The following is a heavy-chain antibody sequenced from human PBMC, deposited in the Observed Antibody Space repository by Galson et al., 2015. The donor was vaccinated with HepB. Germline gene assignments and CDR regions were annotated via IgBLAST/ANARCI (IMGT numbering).Heavy chain of an antibody. V-gene: IGHV1-2*02. D-gene: IGHD2-2*01. J-gene: IGHJ5*02. CDR3: ARGSCSSTSCYSERWFDP. CDR2: INPNSGGT. CDR1: GYTFTGYY. Sequence: SVKVSCKASGYTFTGYYMHWVRQAPGQGLEWMGWINPNSGGTNYAQKLQGRVTMTRDTSISTAYMELSRLRSDDTAVYYCARGSCSSTSCYSERWFDPWGQGTLVTVSS.